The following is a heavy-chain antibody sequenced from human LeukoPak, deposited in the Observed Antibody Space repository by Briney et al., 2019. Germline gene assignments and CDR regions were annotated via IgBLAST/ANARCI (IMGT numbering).Heavy chain of an antibody. Sequence: PGGSLRLYCAASGFTFSSYGMHWVRQATGKGLEWVAVISYDGSNKYYADSVKGRFTISRDNSKNTLYLQMNSLRAEDMAVYYCAKPPDNYYYYYGMDVWGKGTTVTVPS. V-gene: IGHV3-30*18. CDR2: ISYDGSNK. CDR3: AKPPDNYYYYYGMDV. J-gene: IGHJ6*04. CDR1: GFTFSSYG.